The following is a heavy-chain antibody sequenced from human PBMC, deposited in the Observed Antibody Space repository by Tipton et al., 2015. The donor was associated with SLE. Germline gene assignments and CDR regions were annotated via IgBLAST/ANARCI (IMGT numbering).Heavy chain of an antibody. J-gene: IGHJ4*02. CDR3: ARESTVTTSDY. V-gene: IGHV3-53*05. D-gene: IGHD4-17*01. CDR2: IYSGGST. CDR1: GFTVSSNY. Sequence: SLRLSCAASGFTVSSNYMSWVRQAPGKGLEWVSVIYSGGSTYYADSVKGRFTISRDNSKNTLYLQMNSLRAEDTAVYYCARESTVTTSDYLGQGTLVTVSS.